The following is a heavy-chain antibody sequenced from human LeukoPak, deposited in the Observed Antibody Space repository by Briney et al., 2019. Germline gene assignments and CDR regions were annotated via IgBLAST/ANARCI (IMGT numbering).Heavy chain of an antibody. Sequence: SVKVSCKASGGTFSSYAISWVRQAPGQGLEWMGGIIPIFGTANYAQKFQGRVTITADESTSTAYMELSSLRSEDTAVYYCARAPLETYYDFWSGYQYYYYGMDVWGQGTTVTVSS. V-gene: IGHV1-69*13. D-gene: IGHD3-3*01. CDR3: ARAPLETYYDFWSGYQYYYYGMDV. CDR2: IIPIFGTA. J-gene: IGHJ6*02. CDR1: GGTFSSYA.